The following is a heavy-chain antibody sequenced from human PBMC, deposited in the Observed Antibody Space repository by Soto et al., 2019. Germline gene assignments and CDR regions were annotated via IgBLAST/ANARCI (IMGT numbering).Heavy chain of an antibody. CDR1: GFTFTDCA. Sequence: GGSLRLSCAASGFTFTDCAMAWVRQAPGKGLEWVSAISGSGATYYADSVTGRFTISRDNSKSTLYLQMNSLRADDTAAYYCAKWHTINFDSLAFAGFDYWGQGTQGTV. D-gene: IGHD3-22*01. CDR3: AKWHTINFDSLAFAGFDY. V-gene: IGHV3-23*01. CDR2: ISGSGAT. J-gene: IGHJ4*02.